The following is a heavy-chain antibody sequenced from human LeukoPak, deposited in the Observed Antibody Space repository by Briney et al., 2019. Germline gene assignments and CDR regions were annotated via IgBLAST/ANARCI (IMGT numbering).Heavy chain of an antibody. J-gene: IGHJ4*02. CDR2: ISGSGGST. Sequence: NPGGSLRLSCAASGFTFRSYGMSWVRQAPGEGLEWVSVISGSGGSTYYADSVKGRFTISRDNSKNTLYLQMNSLRAEDTAVYYCAKGSEIQLFGKRSHYDYWGQGTLVTVSS. CDR1: GFTFRSYG. V-gene: IGHV3-23*01. CDR3: AKGSEIQLFGKRSHYDY. D-gene: IGHD5-18*01.